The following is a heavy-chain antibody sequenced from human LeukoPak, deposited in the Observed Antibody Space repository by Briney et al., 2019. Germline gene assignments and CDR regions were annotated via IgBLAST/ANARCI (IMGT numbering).Heavy chain of an antibody. CDR1: GGSISSSSYY. V-gene: IGHV4-39*02. D-gene: IGHD3-10*01. J-gene: IGHJ6*02. Sequence: PSETLSLTCTVSGGSISSSSYYWGWIRQPPGKGLEWIGSIYYSGSTYYNPSLKSRVTISVDTSKNQFSLKLSSVTAADTAVYYCAKDRARPPYPMVRGLPQDYYGMDVWGQGTTVTVSS. CDR3: AKDRARPPYPMVRGLPQDYYGMDV. CDR2: IYYSGST.